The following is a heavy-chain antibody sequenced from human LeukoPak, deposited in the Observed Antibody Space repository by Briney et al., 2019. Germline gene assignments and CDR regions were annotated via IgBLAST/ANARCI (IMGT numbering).Heavy chain of an antibody. J-gene: IGHJ3*02. CDR2: ISSGSRTI. CDR3: ARTRGGNGVVIIDAFDI. V-gene: IGHV3-48*01. Sequence: GGSLRLSCAASGFTFGAYSMNWVRQVPGKGLEWVSYISSGSRTIYYADSVKGRFTVSRDNAKNSLNLQMDSLRAEDTAVYYCARTRGGNGVVIIDAFDIWGQGTMVTVSS. CDR1: GFTFGAYS. D-gene: IGHD3-3*01.